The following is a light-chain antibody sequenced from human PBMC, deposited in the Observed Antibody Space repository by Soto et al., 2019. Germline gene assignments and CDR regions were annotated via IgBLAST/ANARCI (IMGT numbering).Light chain of an antibody. CDR2: DAS. CDR3: QQYNSYSPWT. CDR1: QSINKW. J-gene: IGKJ1*01. Sequence: DILLIQVPSTLSASFGYGGTISCRASQSINKWLAWFQQKPGKVPKLLIFDASTLQTGVPSRFGGGGSGTEFTLTISGLQPDDFATYYCQQYNSYSPWTFGPGTKVDIK. V-gene: IGKV1-5*01.